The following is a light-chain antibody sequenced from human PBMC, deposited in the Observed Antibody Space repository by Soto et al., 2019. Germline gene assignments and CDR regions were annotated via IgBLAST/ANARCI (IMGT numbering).Light chain of an antibody. CDR3: QTWGTGIRVV. CDR2: LNSDGSH. Sequence: QLVLTQSPSASASLGASVKLTCTLSSGHSNYAIAWHQQQPEKGPRYLMKLNSDGSHSKGDGIPDRFSGSSSGAERYLTISGLQSEDEADYYCQTWGTGIRVVFGGGTKLTVL. V-gene: IGLV4-69*01. CDR1: SGHSNYA. J-gene: IGLJ2*01.